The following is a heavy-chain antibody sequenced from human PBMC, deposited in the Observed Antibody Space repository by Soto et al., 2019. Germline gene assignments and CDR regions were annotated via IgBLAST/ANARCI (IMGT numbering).Heavy chain of an antibody. V-gene: IGHV1-3*01. CDR1: GYTFTSYA. CDR3: ARSHPSSGWSEYFQH. CDR2: INAGNGNT. J-gene: IGHJ1*01. Sequence: GASVKVSCKASGYTFTSYAMHWVRQAPGQRLEWMGWINAGNGNTKYSQKFQGRVTITRDTSASTAYMELSSLRSEDTAVYYCARSHPSSGWSEYFQHWGQGTLVTVSS. D-gene: IGHD6-19*01.